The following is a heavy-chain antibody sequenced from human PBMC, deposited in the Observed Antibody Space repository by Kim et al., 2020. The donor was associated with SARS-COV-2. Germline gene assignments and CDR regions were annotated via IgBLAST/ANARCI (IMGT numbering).Heavy chain of an antibody. V-gene: IGHV3-30*18. CDR2: ISYDGSNK. J-gene: IGHJ4*01. D-gene: IGHD3-10*01. Sequence: GASLRLSCAASGFTFSSYGMHWVRQAPGKGLEWVAVISYDGSNKYYADSVKGRFTISRDNSKNTLYLQMNSLRAEDTAVYYCAKDYYYASGSYGYYFDY. CDR1: GFTFSSYG. CDR3: AKDYYYASGSYGYYFDY.